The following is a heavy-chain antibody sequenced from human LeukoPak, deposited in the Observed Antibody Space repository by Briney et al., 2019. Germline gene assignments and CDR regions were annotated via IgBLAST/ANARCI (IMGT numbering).Heavy chain of an antibody. J-gene: IGHJ5*02. D-gene: IGHD6-19*01. CDR1: GLTISSYA. CDR2: ISGSCCIT. V-gene: IGHV3-23*01. CDR3: ARTQYSSGWYNWFDP. Sequence: GGSLRLSCAASGLTISSYAMSWVRHAPGKGLEWVSAISGSCCITYYAGCVKGRFTISRNKSKNTLYLQMNSLRAEDTAVYYCARTQYSSGWYNWFDPWGQGTLVTVSS.